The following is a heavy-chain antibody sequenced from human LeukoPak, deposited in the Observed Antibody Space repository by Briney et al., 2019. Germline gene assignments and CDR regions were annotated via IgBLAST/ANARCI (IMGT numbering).Heavy chain of an antibody. CDR2: IIPILGIA. D-gene: IGHD3-3*01. J-gene: IGHJ1*01. CDR1: GGTFSSYA. CDR3: ARESVSVLRFLEWLSFQH. V-gene: IGHV1-69*04. Sequence: GASVKVPCKASGGTFSSYAISWVRQAPGQGLEWMGRIIPILGIANYAQKFQGRVTITADKSTSTAYMELSSLRSEDTAVYYCARESVSVLRFLEWLSFQHWGQGTLVTVSS.